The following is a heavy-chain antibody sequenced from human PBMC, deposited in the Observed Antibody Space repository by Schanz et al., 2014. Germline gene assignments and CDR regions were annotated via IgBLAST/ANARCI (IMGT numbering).Heavy chain of an antibody. CDR3: ARDSGPYYDKSMDV. CDR1: GFTFSSYA. Sequence: EVQLVESGGGLVQPGGSLRLSCAASGFTFSSYAMSWVRQAPGKGLEWVSALSGSGGSTYYADSVKGRFTISRDNAKNSMYLHMKSLRGEDTAVYYCARDSGPYYDKSMDVWGQGTTVAVSS. J-gene: IGHJ6*02. CDR2: LSGSGGST. V-gene: IGHV3-23*04. D-gene: IGHD3-9*01.